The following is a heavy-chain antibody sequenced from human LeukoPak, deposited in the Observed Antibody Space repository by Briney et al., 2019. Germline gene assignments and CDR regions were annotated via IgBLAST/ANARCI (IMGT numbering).Heavy chain of an antibody. CDR3: AHHSGSGSLSRAFDR. D-gene: IGHD3-10*01. J-gene: IGHJ5*02. V-gene: IGHV4-39*01. Sequence: SETLSFTSSVSTVTVTNGDFVWRCLRQPPGKGPEWIATVYYTGSTYYNPSLKTSFTISIDTSKNQFTLRLTSVTTTDTAIYHCAHHSGSGSLSRAFDRWGKGTLVAVST. CDR1: TVTVTNGDFV. CDR2: VYYTGST.